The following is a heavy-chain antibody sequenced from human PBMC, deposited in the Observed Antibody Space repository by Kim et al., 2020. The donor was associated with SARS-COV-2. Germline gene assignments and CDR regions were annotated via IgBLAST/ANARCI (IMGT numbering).Heavy chain of an antibody. J-gene: IGHJ6*02. D-gene: IGHD4-17*01. Sequence: ASVKVSCKASGYTFTGYYMHWVRQAPGQGLEWMGWINPNSGGTNYAQKFQGRVTMTRDTSISTAYMELSRLRSDDTAVYYCARDEGVTYGDYDFTEYYYYYGMDVWGQGTTVTVSS. CDR2: INPNSGGT. V-gene: IGHV1-2*02. CDR1: GYTFTGYY. CDR3: ARDEGVTYGDYDFTEYYYYYGMDV.